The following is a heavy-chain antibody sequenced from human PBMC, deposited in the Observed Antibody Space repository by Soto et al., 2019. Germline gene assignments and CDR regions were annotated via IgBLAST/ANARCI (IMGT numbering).Heavy chain of an antibody. CDR1: GFTFSGSA. CDR3: SSPSRASCSGGSCYDY. Sequence: EVQLVESGGGLVQPGGSLTLSCAASGFTFSGSAVHWVRQASGKGLEWIGRIRSKTNNYATTYGAPVKGRFTISRDDSKNTAYLQMNSLKTEDTAVYFCSSPSRASCSGGSCYDYWGQGTLVTVSS. J-gene: IGHJ4*02. CDR2: IRSKTNNYAT. V-gene: IGHV3-73*02. D-gene: IGHD2-15*01.